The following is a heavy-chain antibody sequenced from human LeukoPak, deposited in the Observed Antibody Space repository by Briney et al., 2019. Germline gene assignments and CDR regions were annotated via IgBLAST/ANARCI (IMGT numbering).Heavy chain of an antibody. D-gene: IGHD3-22*01. CDR1: GFTLSNSG. Sequence: PGGSLRLSCAVSGFTLSNSGMSWVRQAPGKGLEWVTGISDSGGRTFNADAVKGRLTISRDNPKNTLYLQMNSLRAEDTAVYFCAKRGVVIRVILVGFHKEAYYFDSWGQGALVTVSS. CDR2: ISDSGGRT. J-gene: IGHJ4*02. CDR3: AKRGVVIRVILVGFHKEAYYFDS. V-gene: IGHV3-23*01.